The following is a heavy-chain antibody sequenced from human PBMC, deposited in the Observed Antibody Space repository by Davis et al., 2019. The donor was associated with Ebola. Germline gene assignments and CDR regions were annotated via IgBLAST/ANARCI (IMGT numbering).Heavy chain of an antibody. Sequence: MPGGSLRLSCAVYGGSFSGYYWSWIRQPPGKGLEWIGEINHSGSTNYNPSLKSRVTISVDTSKNQFSLKLSSVTAADTAVYYCARVLWSFSRFDYWGQGTLVTVSS. J-gene: IGHJ4*02. V-gene: IGHV4-34*01. CDR1: GGSFSGYY. CDR2: INHSGST. D-gene: IGHD2-8*02. CDR3: ARVLWSFSRFDY.